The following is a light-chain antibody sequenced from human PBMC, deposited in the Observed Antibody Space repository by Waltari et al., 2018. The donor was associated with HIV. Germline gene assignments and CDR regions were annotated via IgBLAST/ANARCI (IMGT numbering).Light chain of an antibody. CDR2: SNK. Sequence: QSVLTQPPSASGTPGQRVTISCSGSSSNIGSNTVNWHQQLPGTAPKLLIYSNKQRPSGVPDRCSGSKSGTSASLAISGLQSEDEADYYCTAWDDGLSDPVFGGGTKLTVL. V-gene: IGLV1-44*01. CDR3: TAWDDGLSDPV. J-gene: IGLJ3*02. CDR1: SSNIGSNT.